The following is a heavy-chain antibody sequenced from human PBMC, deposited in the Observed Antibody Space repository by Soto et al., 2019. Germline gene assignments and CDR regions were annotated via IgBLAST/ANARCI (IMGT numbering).Heavy chain of an antibody. CDR3: ARDPRIPVAGDFDY. V-gene: IGHV3-30-3*01. D-gene: IGHD6-19*01. CDR2: ISYDGSNK. CDR1: GFTFSSYA. J-gene: IGHJ4*02. Sequence: QVQLVESGGGVVQPGRSLRLSCAASGFTFSSYAMHWVRQGPGKGLEWVAVISYDGSNKYYADSVKGRFTISRDNSKNTLYLQMNSLRAEDTAVYYCARDPRIPVAGDFDYWGQGTLVTVSS.